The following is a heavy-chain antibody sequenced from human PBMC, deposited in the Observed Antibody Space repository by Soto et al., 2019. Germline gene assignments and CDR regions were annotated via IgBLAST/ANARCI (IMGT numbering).Heavy chain of an antibody. Sequence: LRLSCAASGFTFSYYTVHWVRRAPGKGLEWVSSISGIRDYIRYADSVKGRFTISRDNAKTSLYLQMNSLTAEDTAVYYCAREGVHNYTEYYFDYWGQGTLVTVSS. CDR3: AREGVHNYTEYYFDY. D-gene: IGHD3-10*01. J-gene: IGHJ4*02. CDR2: ISGIRDYI. CDR1: GFTFSYYT. V-gene: IGHV3-21*06.